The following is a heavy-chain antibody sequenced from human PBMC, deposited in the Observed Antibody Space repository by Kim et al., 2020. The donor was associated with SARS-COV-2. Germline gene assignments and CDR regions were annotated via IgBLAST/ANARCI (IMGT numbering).Heavy chain of an antibody. D-gene: IGHD2-15*01. V-gene: IGHV3-9*01. J-gene: IGHJ5*02. CDR2: ISWNSGSI. CDR1: GFTFGDYA. Sequence: GGSLRLSCAASGFTFGDYAMHWVRQAPGKGLEWVSGISWNSGSIGYADSVKGRFTISRDNAKNSLYLQMNSLRAEDTALYYCAKDIEAGGGSCYYGLCWFDPWGQGTLVTVSS. CDR3: AKDIEAGGGSCYYGLCWFDP.